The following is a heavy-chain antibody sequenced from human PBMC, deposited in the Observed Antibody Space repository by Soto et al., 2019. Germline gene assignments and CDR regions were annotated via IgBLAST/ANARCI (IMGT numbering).Heavy chain of an antibody. V-gene: IGHV5-51*01. D-gene: IGHD2-15*01. J-gene: IGHJ3*02. Sequence: GESLKISCKGSGYSFTSYWIGWVRQMPGKGLEWMGIIYPGDSDTRYSPSFQGQVTISADKSISTAYLQWSSLKASDTAMYYCARHWDSLGYCSGGSCLGIWGQGTMVTVSS. CDR3: ARHWDSLGYCSGGSCLGI. CDR2: IYPGDSDT. CDR1: GYSFTSYW.